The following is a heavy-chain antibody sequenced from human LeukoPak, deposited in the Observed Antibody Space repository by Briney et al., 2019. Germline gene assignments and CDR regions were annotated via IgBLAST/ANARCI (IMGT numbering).Heavy chain of an antibody. V-gene: IGHV5-51*01. CDR3: ARSLVEMATIEGFGY. J-gene: IGHJ4*02. CDR2: ICPGDSDT. CDR1: GYSFTSYW. D-gene: IGHD5-24*01. Sequence: PGESLKISCKGSGYSFTSYWIGWVRQMPGKGLEWMGIICPGDSDTRYSPSFQGQVTISADKSISTAYLQWSSLKASDTAMYYCARSLVEMATIEGFGYWGQGTLVTVSS.